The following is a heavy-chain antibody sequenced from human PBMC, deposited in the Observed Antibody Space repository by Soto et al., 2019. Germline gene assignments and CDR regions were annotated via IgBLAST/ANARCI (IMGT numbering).Heavy chain of an antibody. CDR3: ARSRQLLPDDAFDI. V-gene: IGHV4-59*01. Sequence: SETLSLTCTVSGGSISSYYWSWIRQPPGKGLEWIGYIYYSGSTNYNPSLKSRVTISVDTSKNQFSLKLSSVTAADTAVYYCARSRQLLPDDAFDIWGQGTMVTVSS. CDR1: GGSISSYY. CDR2: IYYSGST. J-gene: IGHJ3*02. D-gene: IGHD6-6*01.